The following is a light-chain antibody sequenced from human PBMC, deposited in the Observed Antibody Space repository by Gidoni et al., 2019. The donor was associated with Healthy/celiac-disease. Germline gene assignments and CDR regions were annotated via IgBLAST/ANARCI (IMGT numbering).Light chain of an antibody. J-gene: IGKJ1*01. CDR1: QSLLHSNGYNY. CDR3: MQALQTPRLT. CDR2: LGS. Sequence: DIVMTQSPLSLPVTPGEPASISCRSSQSLLHSNGYNYLDWYLQKPGQSPQLLIYLGSNRASGVPDRFSGSGSGTDFTLKISRVEAEDVGVYYCMQALQTPRLTFXQXTKVEIK. V-gene: IGKV2-28*01.